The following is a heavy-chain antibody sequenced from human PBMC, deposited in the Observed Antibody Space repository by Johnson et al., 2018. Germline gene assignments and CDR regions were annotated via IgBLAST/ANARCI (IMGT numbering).Heavy chain of an antibody. Sequence: VQAGGSLRLACAASGFTFSSYAMSWVRQAPGKGLEWVSAISGSGGSTYYADSVKGRFTISRENSKNTRYLQMNRLRAEDTAVYYCAKDRMGDFWSGFIAGFDIWGQGTMVTVSS. CDR1: GFTFSSYA. V-gene: IGHV3-23*01. J-gene: IGHJ3*02. D-gene: IGHD3-3*01. CDR2: ISGSGGST. CDR3: AKDRMGDFWSGFIAGFDI.